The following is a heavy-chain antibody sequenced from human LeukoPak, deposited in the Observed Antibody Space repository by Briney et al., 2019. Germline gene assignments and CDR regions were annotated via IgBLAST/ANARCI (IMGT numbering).Heavy chain of an antibody. CDR2: IYHSGRT. D-gene: IGHD2-15*01. CDR3: ARSRPHCIGGSCYSGWFDP. CDR1: GGSISSSNW. Sequence: SGTRSLTCAVSGGSISSSNWWSWVRQPPGKGLEWIGEIYHSGRTNYNPSLKSRVTISVDKSKNQFSLKLSSVTAAETAVYYCARSRPHCIGGSCYSGWFDPWGQGTLVTVST. J-gene: IGHJ5*02. V-gene: IGHV4-4*02.